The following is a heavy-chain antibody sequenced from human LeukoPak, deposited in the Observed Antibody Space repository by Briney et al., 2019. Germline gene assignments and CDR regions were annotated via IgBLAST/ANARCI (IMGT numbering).Heavy chain of an antibody. CDR1: GGSISSYY. CDR2: IYYSGST. CDR3: ARHGGVVRGEGSDAFDI. D-gene: IGHD3-10*01. V-gene: IGHV4-59*08. Sequence: SETLSLTCTVSGGSISSYYWSWIRQPPGKGLEWIGYIYYSGSTNSNPSLKSRVTTSVDTSRNHLSLKLSSVTAADTAVYYCARHGGVVRGEGSDAFDIWGQGTMVTVSS. J-gene: IGHJ3*02.